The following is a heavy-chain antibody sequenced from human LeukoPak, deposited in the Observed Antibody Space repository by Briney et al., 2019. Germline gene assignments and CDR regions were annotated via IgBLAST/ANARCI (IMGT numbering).Heavy chain of an antibody. CDR1: GGTFSSYA. Sequence: SVKVSCKASGGTFSSYAISWVRQAPGQGLEWMGGIIPIFGIANYAQKFQGRVTITADKSTSTDYMELSSLRSEDTAVYYCARDRRGGDAFDIWGQGTMVTVSS. J-gene: IGHJ3*02. CDR2: IIPIFGIA. V-gene: IGHV1-69*17. CDR3: ARDRRGGDAFDI. D-gene: IGHD6-25*01.